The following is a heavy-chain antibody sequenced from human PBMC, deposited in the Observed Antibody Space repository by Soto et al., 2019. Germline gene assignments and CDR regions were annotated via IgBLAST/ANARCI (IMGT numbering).Heavy chain of an antibody. V-gene: IGHV1-18*01. CDR2: IYIDDT. CDR3: ARDRDWNLDY. J-gene: IGHJ4*02. CDR1: GYTFSNYG. Sequence: QVQLVQSGAEVKKPGASVKVSCKASGYTFSNYGFSWLRQAPGQGLEWMGWIYIDDTKYAQNLQGRDTMTTDTSTSTIYMELRSLASDDTAVYYCARDRDWNLDYWGQGTLITVSS. D-gene: IGHD1-1*01.